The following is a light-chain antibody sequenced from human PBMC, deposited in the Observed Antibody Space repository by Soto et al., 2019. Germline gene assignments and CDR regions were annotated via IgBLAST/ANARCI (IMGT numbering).Light chain of an antibody. V-gene: IGKV1-39*01. Sequence: DIHVTQSPSSLSSSLGDIVTITFRASHSISSYLNWYQQKPGKAPKLLIYAASSLQSGVPSRFSGSGSGTDFTLTISSLQPEDFATYYCQQSYSTPVTFGQGTRLEIK. CDR2: AAS. CDR3: QQSYSTPVT. CDR1: HSISSY. J-gene: IGKJ5*01.